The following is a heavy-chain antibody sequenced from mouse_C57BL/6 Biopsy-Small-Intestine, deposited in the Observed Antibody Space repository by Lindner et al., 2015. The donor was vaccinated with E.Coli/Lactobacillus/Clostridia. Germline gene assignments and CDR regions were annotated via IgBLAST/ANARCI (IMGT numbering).Heavy chain of an antibody. Sequence: VQLQESGPELVKPGASVKISCKASGYAFSSSWMNWVKQRPGKGLEWIGRIYPGDRDANYNGKFKGKATLTADKSSSTAYMQLSSLTSEDSAVYFCARGTRLDYWGQGTTLTVSS. V-gene: IGHV1-82*01. CDR3: ARGTRLDY. J-gene: IGHJ2*01. CDR1: GYAFSSSW. D-gene: IGHD2-14*01. CDR2: IYPGDRDA.